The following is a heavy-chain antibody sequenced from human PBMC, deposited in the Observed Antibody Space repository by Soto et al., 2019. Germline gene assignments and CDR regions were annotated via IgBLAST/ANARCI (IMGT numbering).Heavy chain of an antibody. V-gene: IGHV4-4*02. D-gene: IGHD2-15*01. CDR3: ARSPGSWRFDF. CDR1: SDSIRSGNW. J-gene: IGHJ4*02. CDR2: IHHSGDI. Sequence: QVQLQESGPGLVKPSGTLSLTCTVTSDSIRSGNWWSWVRQPPGKGLEWIAEIHHSGDINYNPSLKSRVTISVDGSKNQCSLNLSSVTAADTAVYYCARSPGSWRFDFWGQGTLVTVSS.